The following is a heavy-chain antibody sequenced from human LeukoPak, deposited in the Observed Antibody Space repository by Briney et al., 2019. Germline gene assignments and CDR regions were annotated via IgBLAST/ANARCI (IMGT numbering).Heavy chain of an antibody. Sequence: SETLSLTCTVSGGSISSGSYYWSWIRQPAGKRLEWIGRIYTRGSTNYNPSLKSRVTISVDKSKNQFSLKLSSVTAADTAVYYCARWGDFDWSYFDYWGQGTLVTVSS. J-gene: IGHJ4*02. D-gene: IGHD3-9*01. CDR1: GGSISSGSYY. CDR2: IYTRGST. CDR3: ARWGDFDWSYFDY. V-gene: IGHV4-61*02.